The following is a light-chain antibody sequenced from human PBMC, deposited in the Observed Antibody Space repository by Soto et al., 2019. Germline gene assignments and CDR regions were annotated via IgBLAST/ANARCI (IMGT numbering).Light chain of an antibody. CDR3: QQYNNWPRT. J-gene: IGKJ2*01. Sequence: EIVMTQSPATLSVSPGERATLSCRASQSVSSKLAWYQQKPGQAPRLLINGASTRATGIPARFSGSGSGTEFTLTISSLQYEDFAVYYCQQYNNWPRTFGQGTKLEIK. CDR1: QSVSSK. V-gene: IGKV3-15*01. CDR2: GAS.